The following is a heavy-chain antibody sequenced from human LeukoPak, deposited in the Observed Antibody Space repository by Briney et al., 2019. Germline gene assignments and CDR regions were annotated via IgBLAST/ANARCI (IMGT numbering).Heavy chain of an antibody. CDR1: GFTFSSYG. CDR2: IWYDGSNK. V-gene: IGHV3-33*06. CDR3: AKDLAMVRGVALDY. Sequence: GRSLRLSCAASGFTFSSYGMHWGRQAPGKGLEWVAVIWYDGSNKYYADSVKGRFTISRDNSKNTLYLQMNSLRAEDTAVYYCAKDLAMVRGVALDYWGQGTLVTVSS. D-gene: IGHD3-10*01. J-gene: IGHJ4*02.